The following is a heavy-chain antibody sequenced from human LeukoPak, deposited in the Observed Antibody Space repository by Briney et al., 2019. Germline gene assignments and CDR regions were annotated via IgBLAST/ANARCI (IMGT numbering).Heavy chain of an antibody. V-gene: IGHV1-24*01. CDR1: GYTLTELS. CDR2: FDTEDGET. Sequence: GASVKVSCKVSGYTLTELSMHWVRQAPGKGLEWMGGFDTEDGETIYAQKFQGRVTMTEDTSTDTAYMELSSLRSEDTAVYYCATHYGGYVYFQHWGQGTLVTVSS. J-gene: IGHJ1*01. CDR3: ATHYGGYVYFQH. D-gene: IGHD4-17*01.